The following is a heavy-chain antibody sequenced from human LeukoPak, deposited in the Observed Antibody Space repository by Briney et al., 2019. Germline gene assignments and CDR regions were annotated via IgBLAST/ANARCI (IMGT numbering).Heavy chain of an antibody. D-gene: IGHD6-13*01. Sequence: RASVKVSCKASGGTFSSYAISWVRQAPGQGLEWMGGIIPIFGTANYAQKFQGRVTITADKSTSTAYMELSSLRSEDTAVYYCASVYSSSWYSFDYYYMDVWGKGTTVTISS. CDR1: GGTFSSYA. CDR3: ASVYSSSWYSFDYYYMDV. J-gene: IGHJ6*03. V-gene: IGHV1-69*06. CDR2: IIPIFGTA.